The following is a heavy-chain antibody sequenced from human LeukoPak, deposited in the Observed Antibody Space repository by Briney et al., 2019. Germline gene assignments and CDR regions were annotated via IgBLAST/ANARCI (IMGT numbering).Heavy chain of an antibody. CDR1: GFTFSTYA. J-gene: IGHJ4*02. V-gene: IGHV3-23*01. Sequence: GGSLRLSCVVSGFTFSTYATSWVRQAPGKGLEWVAFISGSGRNTYYADSVKGRFTISRDNFRNTLSLQMNSLRPDDTAIYYCAKDEGVVLSTSFDFGHWGQGTLVAVSS. CDR3: AKDEGVVLSTSFDFGH. D-gene: IGHD3-10*01. CDR2: ISGSGRNT.